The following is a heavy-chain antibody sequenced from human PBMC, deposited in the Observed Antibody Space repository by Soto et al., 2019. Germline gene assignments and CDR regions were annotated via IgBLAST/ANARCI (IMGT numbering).Heavy chain of an antibody. V-gene: IGHV4-31*03. J-gene: IGHJ5*02. CDR3: ARDRGYYYDSSGYYEGDWFDP. CDR1: GGSISSGGYY. Sequence: PSETLSLTCTVSGGSISSGGYYWSWIRQHPGQGLEWIGYIYYSGSTYYNPSLKSRVTISVDTSKNQFSLKLSSVTAADTAVYYCARDRGYYYDSSGYYEGDWFDPWGQGTLVTVSS. CDR2: IYYSGST. D-gene: IGHD3-22*01.